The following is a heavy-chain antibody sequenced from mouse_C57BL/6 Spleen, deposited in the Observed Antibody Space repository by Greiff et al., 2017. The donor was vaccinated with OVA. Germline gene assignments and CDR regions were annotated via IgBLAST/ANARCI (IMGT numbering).Heavy chain of an antibody. D-gene: IGHD1-1*01. V-gene: IGHV1-64*01. CDR3: ARGLFITTVVADYFDY. CDR1: GYTFTSYW. Sequence: QVHVKQPGAELVKPGASVKLSCKASGYTFTSYWMHWVKQRPGQGLEWIGMIHPNSGSTNYNEKFKSKATLTVDKSSSTAYMQLSSLTSEDSAVYYCARGLFITTVVADYFDYWGQGTTLTVSS. CDR2: IHPNSGST. J-gene: IGHJ2*01.